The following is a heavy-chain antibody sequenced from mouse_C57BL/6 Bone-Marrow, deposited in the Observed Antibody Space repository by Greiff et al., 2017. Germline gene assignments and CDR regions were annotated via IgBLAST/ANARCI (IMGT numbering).Heavy chain of an antibody. CDR2: IDPANGNT. D-gene: IGHD1-1*01. CDR3: ARRDYYGSSLYWYVDV. Sequence: VQLKQSVAELVRPGASVKLSCTASGFNIKNTYMHWVKQRPEQGLEWIGRIDPANGNTKYAPKFQGKATITADTSSNTAYLQLSSLTSEDTAIYYCARRDYYGSSLYWYVDVWGTGTTVTVSS. J-gene: IGHJ1*03. V-gene: IGHV14-3*01. CDR1: GFNIKNTY.